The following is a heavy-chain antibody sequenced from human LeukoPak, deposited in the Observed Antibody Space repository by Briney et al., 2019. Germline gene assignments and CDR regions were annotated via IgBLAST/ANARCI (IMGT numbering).Heavy chain of an antibody. J-gene: IGHJ4*02. CDR2: IYSGGTT. CDR3: ARVTQRDWFGDPSGEYYFDS. CDR1: GFTVTSNY. V-gene: IGHV3-66*01. Sequence: AGGSLRLSCAASGFTVTSNYMTWVRRAPGKGLECVSVIYSGGTTYYADSVKGRFTVSKDNFKNIFYLQMNSLRAEDTAVYFCARVTQRDWFGDPSGEYYFDSWGQGTLVTVSS. D-gene: IGHD3-10*01.